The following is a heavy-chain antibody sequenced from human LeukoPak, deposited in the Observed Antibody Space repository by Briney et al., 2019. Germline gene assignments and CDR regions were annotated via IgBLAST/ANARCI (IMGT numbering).Heavy chain of an antibody. J-gene: IGHJ3*02. CDR2: INHSGST. D-gene: IGHD3-10*01. Sequence: PSETLSLTCAVYGGSFSGYYWSWIRQPPGKGLEWIGEINHSGSTNYNPSLKSRVIISVDTSKNQFSLKLSSVTAADTAVYYCSSYYGSGSYYKVAFDIWGQGTMVTVSS. CDR1: GGSFSGYY. V-gene: IGHV4-34*01. CDR3: SSYYGSGSYYKVAFDI.